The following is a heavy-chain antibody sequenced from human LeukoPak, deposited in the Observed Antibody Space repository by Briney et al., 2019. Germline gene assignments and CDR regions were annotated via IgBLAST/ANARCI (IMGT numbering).Heavy chain of an antibody. CDR2: TSYDGSNK. CDR3: AGNSGSYYEPWPRAPADY. CDR1: GFTFSSYA. D-gene: IGHD1-26*01. V-gene: IGHV3-30*04. Sequence: GGSLRLSCAASGFTFSSYAMHWVRQAPGKGLEWVAVTSYDGSNKYYADSVKGRFTISRDNSKNTLYLQMNSLRAEDTAVYYCAGNSGSYYEPWPRAPADYWGQGTLVTVSS. J-gene: IGHJ4*02.